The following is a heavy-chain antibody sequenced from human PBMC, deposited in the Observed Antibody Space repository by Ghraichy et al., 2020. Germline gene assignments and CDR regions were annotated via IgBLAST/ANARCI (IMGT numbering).Heavy chain of an antibody. Sequence: GGSLRLSCAASGFPFSNDAMSWGRQAPGKGLEWVSSISANGDRTYYADSVKGRFTISRDNSKNTLFVQMDNLRAEDTAVYYCAHLDYYRPGNWGYWGRGTLVIVSS. J-gene: IGHJ4*02. CDR2: ISANGDRT. V-gene: IGHV3-23*01. CDR1: GFPFSNDA. D-gene: IGHD3-10*01. CDR3: AHLDYYRPGNWGY.